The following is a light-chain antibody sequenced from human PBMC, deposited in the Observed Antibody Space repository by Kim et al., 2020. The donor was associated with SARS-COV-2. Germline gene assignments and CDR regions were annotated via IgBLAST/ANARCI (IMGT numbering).Light chain of an antibody. J-gene: IGLJ2*01. CDR2: NTE. CDR1: TSNIGRNG. Sequence: GERVSSTCSGHTSNIGRNGVTWYQQLPRAAPKLLIYNTEQRPSGVPARVSGSKSGTSASLAISGLLSEDEADYYCATWDDSLNGVEFGGGTQLTVL. CDR3: ATWDDSLNGVE. V-gene: IGLV1-44*01.